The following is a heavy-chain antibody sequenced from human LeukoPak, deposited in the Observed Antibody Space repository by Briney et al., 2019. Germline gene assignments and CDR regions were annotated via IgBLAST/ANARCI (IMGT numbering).Heavy chain of an antibody. D-gene: IGHD3-10*01. CDR2: MYYIGST. CDR3: ARDPLRPRWFGENNYYYGMDV. Sequence: SETLSLTCTVSGGSISSSTYYWGWIRQPPGKGLEWIASMYYIGSTYYNPSLKSRVTISVDTSKNQFSLKLSSVTAADTAVYYCARDPLRPRWFGENNYYYGMDVWGQGTTVTVSS. V-gene: IGHV4-39*07. CDR1: GGSISSSTYY. J-gene: IGHJ6*02.